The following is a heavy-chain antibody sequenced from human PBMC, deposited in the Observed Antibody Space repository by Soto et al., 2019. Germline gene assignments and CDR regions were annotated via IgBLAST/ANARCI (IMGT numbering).Heavy chain of an antibody. CDR3: ASSRIVGAEEPLAQQFDY. CDR1: GGTFSSYA. J-gene: IGHJ4*02. CDR2: IIPIFGTA. Sequence: ASVKVSCKASGGTFSSYAISWVRQAPGQGLEWMGGIIPIFGTANYAQKFQGRVTITADESTSTAYMELSSLRSEDTAVYYCASSRIVGAEEPLAQQFDYWGQGTLVTVSS. V-gene: IGHV1-69*13. D-gene: IGHD1-26*01.